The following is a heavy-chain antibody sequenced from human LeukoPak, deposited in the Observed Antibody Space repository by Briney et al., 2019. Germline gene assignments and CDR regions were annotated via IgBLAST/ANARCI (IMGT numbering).Heavy chain of an antibody. CDR2: IDPTDSYT. V-gene: IGHV5-10-1*01. CDR1: GYIFTSYL. Sequence: PGESLKISCKASGYIFTSYLITWVRQMPGKGLEWMGTIDPTDSYTNYSPSFQGHVTISTDKSISTAYLQWSSLKASDTAIYYCARRGRSSSNFDFWGQGTLVTVSS. CDR3: ARRGRSSSNFDF. J-gene: IGHJ4*02. D-gene: IGHD6-6*01.